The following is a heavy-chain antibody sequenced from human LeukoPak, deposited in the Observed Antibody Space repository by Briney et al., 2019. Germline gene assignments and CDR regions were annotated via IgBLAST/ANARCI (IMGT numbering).Heavy chain of an antibody. CDR3: ARCLWFGELLFWFDP. CDR1: GYSISSGYY. D-gene: IGHD3-10*01. J-gene: IGHJ5*02. CDR2: IYHSGST. V-gene: IGHV4-38-2*01. Sequence: SETLSLTCAVSGYSISSGYYWGWIRQPPGKGLEWIGSIYHSGSTYYNPSLKSRVTISVDTSKNQFSLKLSSVTAADTAVYYCARCLWFGELLFWFDPWGQGTLVTVSS.